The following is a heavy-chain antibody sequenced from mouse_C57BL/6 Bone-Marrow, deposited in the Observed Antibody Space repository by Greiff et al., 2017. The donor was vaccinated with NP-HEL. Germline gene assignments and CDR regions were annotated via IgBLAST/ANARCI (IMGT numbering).Heavy chain of an antibody. J-gene: IGHJ3*01. Sequence: VQLQQSGPELVKPGASVKISCKASGYAFSSSWMNWVKQRPGKGLEWIGRIYPGDGDTTYNGKFKGKATLTADKSSSTAYMQLSSLTSEDSAVDFCAREGVRRGAGFAYWGQGTLVTVSA. V-gene: IGHV1-82*01. CDR2: IYPGDGDT. CDR1: GYAFSSSW. CDR3: AREGVRRGAGFAY. D-gene: IGHD2-14*01.